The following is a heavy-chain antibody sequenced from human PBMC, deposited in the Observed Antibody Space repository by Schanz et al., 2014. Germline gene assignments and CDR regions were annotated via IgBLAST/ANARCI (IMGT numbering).Heavy chain of an antibody. CDR1: GFTFTNYA. CDR2: ISGGGGTT. CDR3: AKDRSWDYDSSGYFDY. J-gene: IGHJ4*02. D-gene: IGHD3-22*01. V-gene: IGHV3-23*01. Sequence: EVQLLESGGGLVQPGGSLRLSCAASGFTFTNYAMSWVRQAPGKGLEWVSAISGGGGTTYYADSVKGRFTISRDNSKNTLYLQMNSLRAEDTAVYYCAKDRSWDYDSSGYFDYWGQGTLVTVSS.